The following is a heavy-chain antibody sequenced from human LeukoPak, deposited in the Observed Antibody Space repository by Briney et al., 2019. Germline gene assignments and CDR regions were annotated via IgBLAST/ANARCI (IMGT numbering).Heavy chain of an antibody. V-gene: IGHV4-34*01. J-gene: IGHJ4*02. CDR2: INHSGST. CDR3: ARGILDIVVVVAAKGDDFDY. CDR1: GGSFSGYY. D-gene: IGHD2-15*01. Sequence: SETLSLTCAVYGGSFSGYYWSWIRQPPGKGLEWIGEINHSGSTNYNPSLKSRVTISVDTSKNQFSLKLSSVTAADTAVYYCARGILDIVVVVAAKGDDFDYWGQGTPVTVSS.